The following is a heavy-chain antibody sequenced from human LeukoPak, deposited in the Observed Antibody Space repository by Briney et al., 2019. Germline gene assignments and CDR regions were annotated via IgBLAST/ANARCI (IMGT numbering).Heavy chain of an antibody. V-gene: IGHV4-34*01. CDR3: ARTGFLARYYYDSSGKNWFDP. J-gene: IGHJ5*02. D-gene: IGHD3-22*01. CDR2: INHSGST. Sequence: SETLSLTCAVYGGSFSGYYWSWIRQPPGKGLEWIGEINHSGSTNYNPSLKSRVTISVDTSKNQFSLKLSSVTAADTAVYYCARTGFLARYYYDSSGKNWFDPLGQGTLVTVSS. CDR1: GGSFSGYY.